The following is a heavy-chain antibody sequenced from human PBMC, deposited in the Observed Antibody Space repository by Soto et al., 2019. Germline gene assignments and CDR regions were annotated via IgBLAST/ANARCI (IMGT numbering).Heavy chain of an antibody. D-gene: IGHD3-3*01. CDR3: ATADGFGVVTPFFEY. Sequence: QLQLQESGPGLVKPPESLSLTCTVSGGSISSRSHYWGWIRQSPGRHLEWIGSSYYRGSTHYNPPLKTRVTISVATSKNQVSLKVYSVTAADTALNYCATADGFGVVTPFFEYWGQGMLVTVSS. J-gene: IGHJ4*02. CDR1: GGSISSRSHY. V-gene: IGHV4-39*01. CDR2: SYYRGST.